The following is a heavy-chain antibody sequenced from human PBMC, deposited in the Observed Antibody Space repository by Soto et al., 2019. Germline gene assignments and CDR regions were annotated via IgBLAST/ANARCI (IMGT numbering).Heavy chain of an antibody. CDR1: GFPFDNYA. J-gene: IGHJ4*02. V-gene: IGHV3-9*01. CDR2: ISWNSGNR. Sequence: EVQLVESGGGLVQPGRSLRLSCAASGFPFDNYAMHWVRQAPGKGLEWVSGISWNSGNRGYADSVKGRFTISRDNAKNSLYLLMNSLRVEDTALYYCAKDLGPSGRLFDYRVQGTLVTVSS. D-gene: IGHD5-12*01. CDR3: AKDLGPSGRLFDY.